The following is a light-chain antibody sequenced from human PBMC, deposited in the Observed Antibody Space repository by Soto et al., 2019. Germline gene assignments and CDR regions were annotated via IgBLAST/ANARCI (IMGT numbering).Light chain of an antibody. CDR3: QQRSRWPLT. J-gene: IGKJ4*01. CDR1: QSINTF. V-gene: IGKV3-11*01. CDR2: DAS. Sequence: EIVLTQSPATLSLSPGERATLSCRASQSINTFLGWYQQKPGQAPRLLISDASNRATGIPARFSGSGSGTDVSVTISSLEPEDFAVYYCQQRSRWPLTFGGGTKVEIK.